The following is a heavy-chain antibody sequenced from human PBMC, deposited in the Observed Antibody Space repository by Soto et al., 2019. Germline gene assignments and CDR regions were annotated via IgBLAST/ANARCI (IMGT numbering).Heavy chain of an antibody. D-gene: IGHD2-2*01. CDR3: ARDPLKRYIVVVPAAISFDP. CDR1: GYTFTGYY. Sequence: QVQLVQSGAEVKKPGASVKVSCKASGYTFTGYYMHWVRQAPGQGLEWMGWINPNSGGTNYAQKFQGRVTMTRDTSISTAYMEPSRLRSDDTAVYYCARDPLKRYIVVVPAAISFDPWGQGTLVTVSS. J-gene: IGHJ5*02. V-gene: IGHV1-2*02. CDR2: INPNSGGT.